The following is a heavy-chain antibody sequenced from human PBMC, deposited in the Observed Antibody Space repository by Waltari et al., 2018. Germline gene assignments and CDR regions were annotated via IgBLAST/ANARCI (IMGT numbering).Heavy chain of an antibody. J-gene: IGHJ4*02. CDR3: AREFRGTAAAGYFDY. V-gene: IGHV3-53*01. CDR2: IYSVGST. Sequence: EVQLVESGGGLIQPGGSLRLSCAASGFTVSSNYMSWVRQAPGKGLGGVSVIYSVGSTYYADSVKGRFTISRDNSKNTLYLQMNSLRAEDTAVYYCAREFRGTAAAGYFDYWGQGTLVTVSS. CDR1: GFTVSSNY. D-gene: IGHD6-13*01.